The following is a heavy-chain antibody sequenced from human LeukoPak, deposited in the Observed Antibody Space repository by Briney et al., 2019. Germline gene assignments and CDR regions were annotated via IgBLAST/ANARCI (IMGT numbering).Heavy chain of an antibody. Sequence: GGSLRLSCAASGFTFSTYGMHWVRQAPGKGLEWVAVISYDGSNKYYVDSAKGRFTISRDNSKNTLYLQMNSLRDEDAAVYYCAKDAYSSGVNSFGPWGQGTLVTVSS. CDR1: GFTFSTYG. J-gene: IGHJ5*02. V-gene: IGHV3-30*18. CDR3: AKDAYSSGVNSFGP. CDR2: ISYDGSNK. D-gene: IGHD6-19*01.